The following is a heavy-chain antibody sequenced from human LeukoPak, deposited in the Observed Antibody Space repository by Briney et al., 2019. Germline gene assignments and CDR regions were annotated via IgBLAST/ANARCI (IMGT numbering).Heavy chain of an antibody. CDR3: TSLIYGSGSYFVN. Sequence: GAHLKSSSKGSGYSFTTYWIGWVRQMPGKGLEWMGSIYPGASHIRYSPCFRGQVTISADKSISSAYLQWSSLEAADTASYYCTSLIYGSGSYFVNWGQGTLVTVSS. D-gene: IGHD3-10*01. CDR2: IYPGASHI. V-gene: IGHV5-51*01. J-gene: IGHJ4*02. CDR1: GYSFTTYW.